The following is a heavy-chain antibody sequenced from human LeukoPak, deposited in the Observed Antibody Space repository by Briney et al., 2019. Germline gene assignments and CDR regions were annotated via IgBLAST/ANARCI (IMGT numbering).Heavy chain of an antibody. V-gene: IGHV4-39*01. CDR3: ARHGYIQFWLY. Sequence: SETLSLTCTVSGASISRDTFFWGWIRQSPERGLEWIGSIDSSGTTHYNSSLKSRVIISVDTSKNQVLLNLTSVTFADTAVYYCARHGYIQFWLYWGQGTQVIVS. CDR2: IDSSGTT. CDR1: GASISRDTFF. D-gene: IGHD5-18*01. J-gene: IGHJ4*02.